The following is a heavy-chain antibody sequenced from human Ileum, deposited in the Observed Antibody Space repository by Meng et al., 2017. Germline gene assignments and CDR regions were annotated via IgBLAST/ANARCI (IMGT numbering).Heavy chain of an antibody. CDR3: ARDGYSSSSFDY. CDR1: GVTFSSYS. J-gene: IGHJ4*02. D-gene: IGHD6-13*01. Sequence: VQLVEAGEGLFKPGGALCLSCAASGVTFSSYSMNWVRQAPGKGLEWVSSINSSSSSIYYADSVKGRFTISRDNAKNSLYLQMYSPRAEDTAVYYCARDGYSSSSFDYWGQGTLVTVSS. CDR2: INSSSSSI. V-gene: IGHV3-21*01.